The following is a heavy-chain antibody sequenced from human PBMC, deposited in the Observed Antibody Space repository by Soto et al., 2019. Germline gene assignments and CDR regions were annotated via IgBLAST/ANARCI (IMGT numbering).Heavy chain of an antibody. J-gene: IGHJ4*02. Sequence: QVQLVQSGAEVKKPGASVKVSCKASGYTFTRYDINWVRQATGQGLEWMGWMNPNSGNTGYAQKFQGTVTMTRSTSISTAYMELGSLCSEDTAVYYCAGDHSGSCDYWGQGTLVTVSS. CDR1: GYTFTRYD. V-gene: IGHV1-8*01. CDR2: MNPNSGNT. CDR3: AGDHSGSCDY. D-gene: IGHD1-26*01.